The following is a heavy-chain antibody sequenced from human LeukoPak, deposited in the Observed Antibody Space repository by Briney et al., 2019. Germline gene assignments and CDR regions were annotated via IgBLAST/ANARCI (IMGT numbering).Heavy chain of an antibody. V-gene: IGHV4-59*01. Sequence: PSETLSLTCTVYGGSISSYYWSWIRQPPGKGLEWIGYIYYSGSTNYNPSLKSRVTISVDTSKNQFSLKLSSVTAADTAVYYCARGIKYYYYYYYMDVWGKGTTVTVSS. CDR2: IYYSGST. J-gene: IGHJ6*03. CDR1: GGSISSYY. CDR3: ARGIKYYYYYYYMDV. D-gene: IGHD6-13*01.